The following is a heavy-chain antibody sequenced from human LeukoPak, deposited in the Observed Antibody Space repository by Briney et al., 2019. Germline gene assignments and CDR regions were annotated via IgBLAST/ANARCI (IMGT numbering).Heavy chain of an antibody. Sequence: QAGGSLRLSCAASGFTFSSYAMSWVRQAPGKGLEWVSAISGRADGTHYADSVKGRFTISRDNSKNTLYLQMNSLRAEDTAVYYCAKDPGLRFLEWLSYYFDYWGQGTLVTVSS. V-gene: IGHV3-23*01. D-gene: IGHD3-3*01. CDR2: ISGRADGT. CDR3: AKDPGLRFLEWLSYYFDY. J-gene: IGHJ4*02. CDR1: GFTFSSYA.